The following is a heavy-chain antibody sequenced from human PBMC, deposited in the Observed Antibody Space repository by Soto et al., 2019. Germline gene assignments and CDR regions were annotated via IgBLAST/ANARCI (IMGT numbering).Heavy chain of an antibody. V-gene: IGHV3-23*01. CDR2: ISGSGGST. Sequence: HPGGSLRLSCAASGFTFSSYAMSWVRQAPGKGLEWVSAISGSGGSTYYADSVKGRFTISRDNSKNTLYLQMNSLRAEDTAVYYCAKAHAVLRFLEDFDYWGQGTLVTVSS. CDR1: GFTFSSYA. D-gene: IGHD3-3*01. J-gene: IGHJ4*02. CDR3: AKAHAVLRFLEDFDY.